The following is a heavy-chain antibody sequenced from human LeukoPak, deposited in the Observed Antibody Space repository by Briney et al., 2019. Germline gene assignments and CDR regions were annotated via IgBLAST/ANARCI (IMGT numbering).Heavy chain of an antibody. CDR1: GGSISTYY. CDR2: IYYSGST. CDR3: ASVSYDTSLQH. V-gene: IGHV4-59*06. Sequence: SETLSLTCTVSGGSISTYYWSWIRQHPGKGLEWIGYIYYSGSTYYNPSLKGRVTIPVDTSKNQFSLRLSSVTAADTAIYYCASVSYDTSLQHWGQGTLVTASS. D-gene: IGHD3-22*01. J-gene: IGHJ1*01.